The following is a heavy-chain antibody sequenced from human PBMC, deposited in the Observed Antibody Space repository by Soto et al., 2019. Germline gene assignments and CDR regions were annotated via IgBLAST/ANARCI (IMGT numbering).Heavy chain of an antibody. D-gene: IGHD3-10*01. Sequence: ASVKVSCKASGYTFTGYYMHWVRQAPGQGLEWMGWINPNSGGTNYAQKFQGRVTMTRDTSISTAYMELSTLRSDDTAVYYCATCLGLWFGELFETYGMDVWGQGTMVTVSS. CDR2: INPNSGGT. V-gene: IGHV1-2*02. CDR3: ATCLGLWFGELFETYGMDV. CDR1: GYTFTGYY. J-gene: IGHJ6*02.